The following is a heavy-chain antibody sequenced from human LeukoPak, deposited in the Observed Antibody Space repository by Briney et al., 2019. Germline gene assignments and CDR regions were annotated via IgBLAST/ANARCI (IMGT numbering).Heavy chain of an antibody. CDR1: GYSIISTYY. CDR3: ARDGSSPGYNWFDP. V-gene: IGHV4-38-2*02. CDR2: IYHSGST. J-gene: IGHJ5*02. Sequence: KPSETLSLTCTVSGYSIISTYYWGWIRQPPGKGLEGIGSIYHSGSTYYNPSLKSRVTISVDTSKNQFSLKLSSLTAADTAVYYSARDGSSPGYNWFDPWGQGTLVTVSS. D-gene: IGHD2/OR15-2a*01.